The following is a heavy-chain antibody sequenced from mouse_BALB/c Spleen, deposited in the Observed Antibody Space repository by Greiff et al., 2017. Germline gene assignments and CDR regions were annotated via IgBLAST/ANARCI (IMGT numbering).Heavy chain of an antibody. Sequence: QVQLQQSGAELVRPGTSVKVSCKASGYAFTNYLIEWVKQRPGQGLEWIGVINPGSGGTNYNEKFKGKATLTADKSSSTAYMQLSSLTSDDSAVYFGARSHYRYDGYYAMDYWGQGTSVTVSS. J-gene: IGHJ4*01. CDR2: INPGSGGT. V-gene: IGHV1-54*01. CDR1: GYAFTNYL. CDR3: ARSHYRYDGYYAMDY. D-gene: IGHD2-14*01.